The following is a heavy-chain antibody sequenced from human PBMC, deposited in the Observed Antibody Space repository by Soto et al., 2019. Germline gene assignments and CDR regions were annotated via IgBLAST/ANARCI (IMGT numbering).Heavy chain of an antibody. V-gene: IGHV1-69*19. CDR3: AREVQVHTPAFVY. CDR1: GGTFNTYA. D-gene: IGHD3-10*01. CDR2: ISPMFGAA. Sequence: QVQLVQSGAEMKKPGSSVKVSCQSSGGTFNTYAMNWVRQAPGQGPEWMGDISPMFGAANYAPKFQGRVTIIADESTGTSYMQVSSLTSEDTALYFCAREVQVHTPAFVYWGQGTMVTVSS. J-gene: IGHJ4*01.